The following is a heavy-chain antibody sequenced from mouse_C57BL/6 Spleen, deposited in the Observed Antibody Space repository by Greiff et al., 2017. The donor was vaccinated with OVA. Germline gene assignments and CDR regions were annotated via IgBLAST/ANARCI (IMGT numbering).Heavy chain of an antibody. V-gene: IGHV1-61*01. D-gene: IGHD2-5*01. CDR2: IYPSDSET. J-gene: IGHJ4*01. CDR1: GYTFTSYW. Sequence: VQLQQPGAELVRPGSSVKLSCKASGYTFTSYWMDWVKQRPGQGLEWIGNIYPSDSETHYNQKFKDKATLTVDKSSSTAYMQLSSLTSEDSAVYYCARSGSNYDYYAMDYWGQGTSVTVSS. CDR3: ARSGSNYDYYAMDY.